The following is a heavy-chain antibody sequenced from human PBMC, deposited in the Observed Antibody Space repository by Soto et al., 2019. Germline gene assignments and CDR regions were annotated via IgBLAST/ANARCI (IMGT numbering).Heavy chain of an antibody. J-gene: IGHJ4*02. CDR1: GGSISSGDYY. CDR3: ARVPRAEGDYFDY. CDR2: IYYSGST. Sequence: SETLSLTCTVSGGSISSGDYYWSWIRQPPGKGLEWIGYIYYSGSTYYNPSLKSRVTISVDTSKNQFSLKLSSVTAADTAVYYCARVPRAEGDYFDYWGQGTLVTVSS. V-gene: IGHV4-30-4*01. D-gene: IGHD3-16*01.